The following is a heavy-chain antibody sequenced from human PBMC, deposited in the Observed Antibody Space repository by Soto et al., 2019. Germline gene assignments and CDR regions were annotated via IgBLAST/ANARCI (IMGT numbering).Heavy chain of an antibody. CDR1: GGSISSYY. Sequence: SETLSLTCTVSGGSISSYYWSWIRQPPGKGLEWIGYIYYSGSTNYNPSLKSRVTISVDTSKNQFSLKLSSVTAADTAVYYCARDKRGYCSGGSCYYNWFALWGQGTLVTVPP. V-gene: IGHV4-59*01. J-gene: IGHJ5*02. D-gene: IGHD2-15*01. CDR2: IYYSGST. CDR3: ARDKRGYCSGGSCYYNWFAL.